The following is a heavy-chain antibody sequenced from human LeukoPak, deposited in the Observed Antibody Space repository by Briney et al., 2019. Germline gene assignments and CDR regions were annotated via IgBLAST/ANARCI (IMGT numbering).Heavy chain of an antibody. CDR1: GFTFSSYG. D-gene: IGHD3-10*01. J-gene: IGHJ4*02. CDR3: AKVARFGELYGHFDY. V-gene: IGHV3-30*18. Sequence: GGSLRLSCAASGFTFSSYGMHWVRQAPGKGLEWVAVISYDGSNKYYADSVKGRFTISGDNSKNTLYLQMNSLRAEDTAVYYCAKVARFGELYGHFDYWGQGTLVTVSS. CDR2: ISYDGSNK.